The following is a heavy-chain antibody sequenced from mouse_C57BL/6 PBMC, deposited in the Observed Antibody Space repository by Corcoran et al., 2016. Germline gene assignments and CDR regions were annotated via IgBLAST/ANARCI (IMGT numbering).Heavy chain of an antibody. CDR3: VRDPSYYGKSSYPMDY. J-gene: IGHJ4*01. V-gene: IGHV3-6*01. CDR2: ISYDGSN. Sequence: DVQLQESGPGLVKPSQSLSLTCSVTGYSITSGYYWNWIRQFPGNKLEWMGYISYDGSNNYNPSLKNRISITRDTSKNQFFLKLNSVTTEDTATYYCVRDPSYYGKSSYPMDYWGQGTSVTVSS. CDR1: GYSITSGYY. D-gene: IGHD2-1*01.